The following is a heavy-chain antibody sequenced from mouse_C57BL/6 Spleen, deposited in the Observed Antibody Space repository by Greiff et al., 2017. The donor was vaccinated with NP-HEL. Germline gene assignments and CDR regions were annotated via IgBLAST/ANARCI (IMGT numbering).Heavy chain of an antibody. J-gene: IGHJ3*01. CDR1: GFTFSDYG. V-gene: IGHV5-17*01. CDR2: ISSGSSTI. Sequence: EVKLMESGGGLVKPGGSLKLSCAASGFTFSDYGMHWVRQAPEKGLEWFAYISSGSSTIYYADTVKGRFTISRDNAKNTLFLQMCRLRSEDTGMYYCARETDWGQGTLVTVSA. CDR3: ARETD.